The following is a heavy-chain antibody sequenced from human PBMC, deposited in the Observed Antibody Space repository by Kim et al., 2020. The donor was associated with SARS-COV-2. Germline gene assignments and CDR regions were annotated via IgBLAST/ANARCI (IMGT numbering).Heavy chain of an antibody. CDR3: AKAGGSGWFLDS. V-gene: IGHV3-23*01. D-gene: IGHD6-19*01. J-gene: IGHJ4*02. Sequence: FVDGVKSRFTVYRDNTKNMFDLQMNSLRVEDTAIYYCAKAGGSGWFLDSWGLGTLVTVSS.